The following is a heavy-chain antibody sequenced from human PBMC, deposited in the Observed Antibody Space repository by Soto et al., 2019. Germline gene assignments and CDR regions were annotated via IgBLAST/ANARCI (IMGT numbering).Heavy chain of an antibody. CDR1: GGSISSYY. CDR3: ARTFTNYDILTGYYHNYGMDV. D-gene: IGHD3-9*01. J-gene: IGHJ6*02. Sequence: ASETLSLTCTVSGGSISSYYWSWIRQPPGKGLEWIGYIYYSGSTNYNPSLKSRVTISVDTSKNQFSLKLSSVTAADTAVYYCARTFTNYDILTGYYHNYGMDVWGQGTTVTVSS. V-gene: IGHV4-59*01. CDR2: IYYSGST.